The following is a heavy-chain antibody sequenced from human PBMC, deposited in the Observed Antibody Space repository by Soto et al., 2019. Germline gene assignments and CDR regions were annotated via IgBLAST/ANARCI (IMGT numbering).Heavy chain of an antibody. CDR3: ARDSYGDYSIDY. V-gene: IGHV4-4*02. CDR2: IYHSGST. Sequence: ISNRNGWRRVSQPPGKGLEWIGEIYHSGSTNYNPSLKSRVTISVDKSKNQFSLKLSSVTAADTAVYYCARDSYGDYSIDYWGHRTLVTVSS. CDR1: ISNRNG. J-gene: IGHJ4*01. D-gene: IGHD4-17*01.